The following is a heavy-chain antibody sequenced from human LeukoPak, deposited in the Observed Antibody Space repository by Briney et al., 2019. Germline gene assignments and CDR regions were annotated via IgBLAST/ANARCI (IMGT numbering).Heavy chain of an antibody. Sequence: KISCKGSGYSFTNYWIGWVRQAPGQGLEWMGGIIPIFGTANYAQKFQGRVTITADKSTSTAYMELSSLRSEDTAVYYCARWRATYYDFWSGYYYFDYWGQGTLVTVSS. D-gene: IGHD3-3*01. CDR1: GYSFTNYW. J-gene: IGHJ4*02. CDR2: IIPIFGTA. CDR3: ARWRATYYDFWSGYYYFDY. V-gene: IGHV1-69*06.